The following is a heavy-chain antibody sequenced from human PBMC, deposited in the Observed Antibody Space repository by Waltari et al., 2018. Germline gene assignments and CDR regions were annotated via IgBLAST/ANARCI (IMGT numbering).Heavy chain of an antibody. CDR3: ARGYCSGGSCYTYWRHYYYYMDV. D-gene: IGHD2-15*01. J-gene: IGHJ6*03. CDR1: GGSISSYY. Sequence: QVQLQESGSGLVKPSETLSLTCTVSGGSISSYYWSWIRQPPGKGLEWIGYIYYSGSTTSNPSLKSRVTISVDTSKNQFSLKLSSVTAADTAVYYCARGYCSGGSCYTYWRHYYYYMDVWGKGTTVTVSS. V-gene: IGHV4-59*01. CDR2: IYYSGST.